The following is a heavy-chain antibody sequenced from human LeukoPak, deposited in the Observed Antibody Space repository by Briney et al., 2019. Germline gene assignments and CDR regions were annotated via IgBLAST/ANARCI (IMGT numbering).Heavy chain of an antibody. V-gene: IGHV3-7*01. Sequence: GGSLRLSCVASGFTFSSYWMSWVRQAPGKGLEWVANIKQDGSEKYYLDSLEGRFTISRDNAKNSVYLQINRLRAEDTAVYYCARRGTIAVPVFWFDPWGQGTLVIVSS. CDR1: GFTFSSYW. CDR2: IKQDGSEK. D-gene: IGHD6-19*01. CDR3: ARRGTIAVPVFWFDP. J-gene: IGHJ5*02.